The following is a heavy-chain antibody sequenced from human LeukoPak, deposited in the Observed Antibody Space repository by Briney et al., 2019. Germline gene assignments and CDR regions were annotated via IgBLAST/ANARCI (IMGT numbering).Heavy chain of an antibody. CDR3: ARHSPYDYVWGSNLPAPFDY. Sequence: SETLSLTCTVSGGFISSSSYYWGWIRQPPGKGLEWIGSIYYSGSTYYNPSLKSRVTISVDTSKNQFSLKLSSVTAADTAVYYCARHSPYDYVWGSNLPAPFDYWGQGTLVTVSS. CDR1: GGFISSSSYY. CDR2: IYYSGST. D-gene: IGHD3-16*01. J-gene: IGHJ4*02. V-gene: IGHV4-39*01.